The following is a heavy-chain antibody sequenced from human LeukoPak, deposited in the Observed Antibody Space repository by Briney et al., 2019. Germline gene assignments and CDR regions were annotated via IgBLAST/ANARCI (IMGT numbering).Heavy chain of an antibody. CDR2: MYHDGYT. V-gene: IGHV4-30-2*01. CDR1: GGSISSGGYY. Sequence: SQTLSLTCTVSGGSISSGGYYWSWIRQPPGTGLEWIGEMYHDGYTNYNPSLKSRVTMSVDKSKNHFSLKLTSVTAADTAVYYCARSRGAVAGWSFDIWGQGTVVTVSS. CDR3: ARSRGAVAGWSFDI. J-gene: IGHJ3*02. D-gene: IGHD6-19*01.